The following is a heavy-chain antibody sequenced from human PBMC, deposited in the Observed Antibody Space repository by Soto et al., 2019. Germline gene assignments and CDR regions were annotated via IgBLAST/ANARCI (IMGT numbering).Heavy chain of an antibody. J-gene: IGHJ4*02. CDR1: GVIFNNAR. V-gene: IGHV3-15*07. CDR2: IKTKADGGTI. CDR3: ISGVY. D-gene: IGHD2-15*01. Sequence: PGGSLRLSCAVSGVIFNNARMNWVRQAPGKGLEWVGRIKTKADGGTIDYAAPVKGRFTISRDDSKNTLYLQMNSLIIEDTAVYYCISGVYWGRETLVTVSS.